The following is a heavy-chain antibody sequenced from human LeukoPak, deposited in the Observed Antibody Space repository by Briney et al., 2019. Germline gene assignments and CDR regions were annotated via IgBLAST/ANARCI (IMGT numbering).Heavy chain of an antibody. J-gene: IGHJ4*02. CDR1: GFTFSSYG. D-gene: IGHD5-18*01. CDR3: ARDRGYSYGYFDY. V-gene: IGHV3-23*01. Sequence: GGSLRLSCAASGFTFSSYGMSWVRQAPGKGLEWVSAISGDGATTYYADSVKGRFTISRDNSKNTLYLQMNSLRAEDTAVYYCARDRGYSYGYFDYWGQGNLDTVSS. CDR2: ISGDGATT.